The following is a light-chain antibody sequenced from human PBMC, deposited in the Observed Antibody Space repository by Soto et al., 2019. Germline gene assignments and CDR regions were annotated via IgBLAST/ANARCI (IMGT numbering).Light chain of an antibody. CDR2: GTS. V-gene: IGKV3-20*01. Sequence: EIVMTQSPATLSVSPGERATLSCRASQSVSSSFVAWFQQKPGQAPRLLIHGTSSRATGIADRFSGSGSGTDFTLTINRLEPEDFAMYFCQQYGSSPWTFGQGTKVEIK. CDR1: QSVSSSF. CDR3: QQYGSSPWT. J-gene: IGKJ1*01.